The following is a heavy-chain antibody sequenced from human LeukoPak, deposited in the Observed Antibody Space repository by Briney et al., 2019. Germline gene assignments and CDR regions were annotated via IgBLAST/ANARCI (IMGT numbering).Heavy chain of an antibody. V-gene: IGHV3-30*18. CDR3: AQDIRPGWTGSWIAH. CDR1: GFTFSSYG. Sequence: PGGSLRLSCAASGFTFSSYGMHWVRQAPGKGLEWVAVISYDGSNKYYADSVKGRFTISRDNSKNTLYLQMNSLRTEGTALYYCAQDIRPGWTGSWIAHWGQGTLVTVSS. D-gene: IGHD1-26*01. CDR2: ISYDGSNK. J-gene: IGHJ4*02.